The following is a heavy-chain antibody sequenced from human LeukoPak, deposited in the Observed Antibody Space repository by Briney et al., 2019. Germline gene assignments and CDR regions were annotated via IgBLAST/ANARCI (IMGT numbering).Heavy chain of an antibody. V-gene: IGHV3-23*01. J-gene: IGHJ4*02. D-gene: IGHD2-8*02. CDR1: GFTFSSSA. Sequence: GSLRLSCAASGFTFSSSAMGWVRQAPGKGLEWVSNISGSGSGGSTYYADSVKGRFTISRDNSKNTLYLQMNSLRAEDTAVYYCAKSDRILVVNSNFDYWGQGTLVTVSS. CDR2: ISGSGSGGST. CDR3: AKSDRILVVNSNFDY.